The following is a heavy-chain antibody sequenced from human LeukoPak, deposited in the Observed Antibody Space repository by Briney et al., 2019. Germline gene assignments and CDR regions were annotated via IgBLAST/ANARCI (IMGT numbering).Heavy chain of an antibody. V-gene: IGHV3-7*03. J-gene: IGHJ4*02. CDR1: GFTFSSYW. CDR3: AKDSAVAGRHFDS. CDR2: IKQDGSEK. Sequence: GGSLGLSCAASGFTFSSYWMNWVRQVPGKGLEWVAIIKQDGSEKFHVDSVKGRFTISRDNAKNSLYLQMNSLRPEDTALYYCAKDSAVAGRHFDSWGQGTLVTVSS. D-gene: IGHD6-19*01.